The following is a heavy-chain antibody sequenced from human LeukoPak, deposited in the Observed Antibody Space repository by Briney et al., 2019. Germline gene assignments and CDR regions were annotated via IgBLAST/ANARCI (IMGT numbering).Heavy chain of an antibody. CDR3: ARSDSSGWSNYYYYMDV. CDR1: GYTFTGYY. V-gene: IGHV1-2*02. D-gene: IGHD6-19*01. Sequence: ASVKVSCKASGYTFTGYYMHWVRQAPGPGLEWMGWINPNSGGTNYAQKFQGRVTMTRDTSISTAYMELSRLRSDDTAVYYCARSDSSGWSNYYYYMDVWGKGTTVTVSS. J-gene: IGHJ6*03. CDR2: INPNSGGT.